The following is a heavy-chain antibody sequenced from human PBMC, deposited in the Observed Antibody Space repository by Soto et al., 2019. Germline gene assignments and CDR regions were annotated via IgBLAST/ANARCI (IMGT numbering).Heavy chain of an antibody. Sequence: EVLLVESGGGLVKPGGSLRLSCAASGFTFTNVWMNWVRQAPGKALEWVGRIKDKTEGEATDYAATVKGRFSISRDDLKSTLNLQMNSLKTDYTAVYYCTTGAESICWYPLDSWGQGTLVTVSS. CDR3: TTGAESICWYPLDS. J-gene: IGHJ4*02. D-gene: IGHD6-19*01. V-gene: IGHV3-15*07. CDR1: GFTFTNVW. CDR2: IKDKTEGEAT.